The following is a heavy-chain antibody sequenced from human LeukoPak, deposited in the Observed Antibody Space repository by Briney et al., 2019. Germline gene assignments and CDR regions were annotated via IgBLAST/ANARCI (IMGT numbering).Heavy chain of an antibody. Sequence: ASVKVSCKASGYTFTGYYMHWVRQAPGQGLEWVGWINPNSGGTNYAQKFQGRVTMTRDTSISTAYMELSRLRSDDTAVYYCARNIVVVPAAIYSRYYYYGMDVWGQGTTVTVSS. V-gene: IGHV1-2*02. CDR1: GYTFTGYY. D-gene: IGHD2-2*01. CDR3: ARNIVVVPAAIYSRYYYYGMDV. CDR2: INPNSGGT. J-gene: IGHJ6*02.